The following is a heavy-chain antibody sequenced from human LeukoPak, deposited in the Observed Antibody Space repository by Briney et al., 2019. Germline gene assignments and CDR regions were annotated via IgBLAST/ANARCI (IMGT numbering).Heavy chain of an antibody. Sequence: PGGSLRLSCAASGYTFSSYGMHWVRQAPGKGLEWVSAISGSGGSTYYADSVKGRFTISRDNSKNTLYLQMNSLRAEDTAVYYCAKGGLGADFDYWGQGTLVTVSS. J-gene: IGHJ4*02. V-gene: IGHV3-23*01. D-gene: IGHD1-26*01. CDR2: ISGSGGST. CDR1: GYTFSSYG. CDR3: AKGGLGADFDY.